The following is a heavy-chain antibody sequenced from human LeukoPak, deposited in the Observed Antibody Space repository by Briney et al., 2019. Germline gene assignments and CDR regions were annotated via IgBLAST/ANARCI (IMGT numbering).Heavy chain of an antibody. CDR3: ARVRDVDTVYYYYYMDV. CDR2: IYYSGST. J-gene: IGHJ6*03. D-gene: IGHD5-18*01. Sequence: SETLSLTCTVSGGSISGYYWSWIRQPPGKGLEWIGYIYYSGSTNYNPSLKSRVTISVDTSKNQFSLKLSSVTAADTAVYYCARVRDVDTVYYYYYMDVWGKGTTVTVSS. V-gene: IGHV4-59*01. CDR1: GGSISGYY.